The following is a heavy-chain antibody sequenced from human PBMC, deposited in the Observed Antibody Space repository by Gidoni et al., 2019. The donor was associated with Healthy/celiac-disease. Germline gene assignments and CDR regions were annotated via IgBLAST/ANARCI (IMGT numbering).Heavy chain of an antibody. Sequence: QVQLQQWGAGLLKPSETLSLTGAVYGGSFSGYYLSWIRQPPGKGLEWIGEINHSGSTNYNPSLKSRVTISVDTSKNQFSLKLSSVTAADTAVYYCASGYCSSTSCWAFDIWGQGTMVTVSS. V-gene: IGHV4-34*01. CDR2: INHSGST. CDR1: GGSFSGYY. CDR3: ASGYCSSTSCWAFDI. D-gene: IGHD2-2*01. J-gene: IGHJ3*02.